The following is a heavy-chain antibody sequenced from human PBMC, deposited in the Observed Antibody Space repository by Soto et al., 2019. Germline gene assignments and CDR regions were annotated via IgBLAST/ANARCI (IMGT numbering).Heavy chain of an antibody. CDR3: AREGVRVMDV. D-gene: IGHD3-16*01. V-gene: IGHV1-8*01. Sequence: QVQLVQSGAEVKKHGASVKVSCKASGYTFTSYDINWVRQATGQGLEWMGWMNPNSANTGYAQKLQGRVTMTRNTSIRTSYMELSSLRSEGTAVFYCAREGVRVMDVWGRGTTVTVSS. CDR2: MNPNSANT. J-gene: IGHJ6*02. CDR1: GYTFTSYD.